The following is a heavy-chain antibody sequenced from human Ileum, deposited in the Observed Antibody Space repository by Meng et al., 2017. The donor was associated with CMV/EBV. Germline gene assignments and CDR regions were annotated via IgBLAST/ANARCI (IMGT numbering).Heavy chain of an antibody. CDR3: VRGNWVSDF. CDR1: AYYFTGYH. Sequence: VPLQQGGAEGLKPSSTLFPSHLVPAYYFTGYHWTWIRQPPGKGPEWIGEINYRGSIHYNPSLESRVTISLDMSTNQFSLKLNSVTAADTAVYYCVRGNWVSDFWGQGTLVTVSS. V-gene: IGHV4-34*01. D-gene: IGHD7-27*01. J-gene: IGHJ4*02. CDR2: INYRGSI.